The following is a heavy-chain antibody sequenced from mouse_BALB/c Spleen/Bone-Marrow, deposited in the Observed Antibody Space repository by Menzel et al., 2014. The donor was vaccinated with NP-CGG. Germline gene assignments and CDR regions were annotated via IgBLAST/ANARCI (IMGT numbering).Heavy chain of an antibody. V-gene: IGHV1S135*01. CDR2: IDLYNGGT. CDR1: GYAFTNYN. CDR3: SRLGDGYYDALDY. Sequence: VQLQQSGPELVKPGASVKVSCKASGYAFTNYNMYWVKQSHGKSLEWIGYIDLYNGGTSYNQKFKGKATLTVDKSSSTACMHLNNLTSEDSAVYFCSRLGDGYYDALDYWGQGTSVTVSS. J-gene: IGHJ4*01. D-gene: IGHD2-3*01.